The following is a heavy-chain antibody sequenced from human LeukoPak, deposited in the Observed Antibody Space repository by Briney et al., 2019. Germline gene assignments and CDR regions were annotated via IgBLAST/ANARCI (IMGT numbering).Heavy chain of an antibody. CDR3: ARESIVVVPAAIDAFDI. V-gene: IGHV3-7*01. CDR2: IKQDGSEK. CDR1: GFTFSSYW. J-gene: IGHJ3*02. Sequence: GGSLRLSCAASGFTFSSYWMSWVRQAPGKGLEWVANIKQDGSEKYYVDSVKGRFTISRDNAKNSLYLQMNSLRAEGTAVYYCARESIVVVPAAIDAFDIWGQGTMVTVSS. D-gene: IGHD2-2*01.